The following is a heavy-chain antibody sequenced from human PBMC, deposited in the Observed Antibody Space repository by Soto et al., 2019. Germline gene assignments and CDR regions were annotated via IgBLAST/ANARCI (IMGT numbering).Heavy chain of an antibody. CDR3: ASFGRGSVVVPAALEVN. CDR2: MNPNSGNT. CDR1: GYTFTSYD. J-gene: IGHJ4*02. D-gene: IGHD2-2*01. V-gene: IGHV1-8*01. Sequence: ASVKVSCKASGYTFTSYDINWVRQATGQGLEWMGWMNPNSGNTGYAQKFQGRVTMTRNTSISTAYMELSSLRSEDTAVYYCASFGRGSVVVPAALEVNWGQGTLVTVSS.